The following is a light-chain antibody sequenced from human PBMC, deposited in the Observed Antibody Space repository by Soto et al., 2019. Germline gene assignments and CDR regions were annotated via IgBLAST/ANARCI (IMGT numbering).Light chain of an antibody. J-gene: IGKJ1*01. CDR3: QQRSNWPRT. CDR2: DAS. Sequence: EIVLTQSPATLSLSPGERATLSCRASQSVSSYLSWYQQKPGQAPRLLFYDASNRATGIPARFSGSGSGTDFTLPISSLEPEDFAVYYCQQRSNWPRTFGQGTKVEIK. V-gene: IGKV3-11*01. CDR1: QSVSSY.